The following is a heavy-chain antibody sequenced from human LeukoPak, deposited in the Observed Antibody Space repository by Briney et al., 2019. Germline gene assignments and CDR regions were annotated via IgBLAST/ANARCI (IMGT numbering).Heavy chain of an antibody. CDR3: ARHRRITRGRYYYYYGMDV. CDR1: GGSFSGYY. Sequence: PSETLSLTCAVYGGSFSGYYWSWIRQPPGKGLEWIGEINHSGSTNYNPSLKSRVTISVDTSKNQFSLKLSSVTAADTAVYYCARHRRITRGRYYYYYGMDVWGQGTTVTVSS. V-gene: IGHV4-34*01. D-gene: IGHD2-2*01. J-gene: IGHJ6*02. CDR2: INHSGST.